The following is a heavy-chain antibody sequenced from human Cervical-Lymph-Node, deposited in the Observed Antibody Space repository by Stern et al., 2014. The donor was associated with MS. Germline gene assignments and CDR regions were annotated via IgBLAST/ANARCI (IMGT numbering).Heavy chain of an antibody. CDR2: IYHSGST. CDR3: ARKGAIVPAAIENWFDS. V-gene: IGHV4-31*03. J-gene: IGHJ5*01. D-gene: IGHD2-2*01. CDR1: GGSISTGGYF. Sequence: QVQLQESGPGLVKPSQTLSLTCTVSGGSISTGGYFWSWIRQHPGKGLEWIGVIYHSGSTYYKPALKSRVTLSVDHSKDQFSLNLSSVTAADTAVYYCARKGAIVPAAIENWFDSWGQGTLVTVSS.